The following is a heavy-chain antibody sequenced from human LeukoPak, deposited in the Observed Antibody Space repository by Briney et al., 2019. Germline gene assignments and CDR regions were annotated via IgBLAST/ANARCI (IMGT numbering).Heavy chain of an antibody. Sequence: SETLSLTCTVSGGSISSYYWSWIRQPPGKGLEWIGYISYSGSTNYNPSLKSRVTIALDTSKNQFSLKLGSVTAADTAVYYCARVGATDGYYFDYWGQGSLVTVSS. CDR2: ISYSGST. CDR1: GGSISSYY. CDR3: ARVGATDGYYFDY. V-gene: IGHV4-59*08. J-gene: IGHJ4*02. D-gene: IGHD1-26*01.